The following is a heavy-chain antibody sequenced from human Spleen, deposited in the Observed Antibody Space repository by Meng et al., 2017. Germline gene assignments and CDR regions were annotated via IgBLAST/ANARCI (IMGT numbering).Heavy chain of an antibody. J-gene: IGHJ4*02. CDR2: IIPILGIA. Sequence: SVKVSCKASGGTFSSYTISWVRQAPGQGLEWMGRIIPILGIANYAQKFQGRVTITADKSTSTAYMELSSLRSEDTAVYYCARDRYYDSSGYYLDYWGQGTRVTGYS. D-gene: IGHD3-22*01. CDR1: GGTFSSYT. CDR3: ARDRYYDSSGYYLDY. V-gene: IGHV1-69*04.